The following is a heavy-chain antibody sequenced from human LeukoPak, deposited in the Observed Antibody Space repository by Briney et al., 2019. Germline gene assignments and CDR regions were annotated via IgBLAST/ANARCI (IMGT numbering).Heavy chain of an antibody. J-gene: IGHJ4*02. CDR2: IKQDGSEK. CDR1: GFTFSSYW. D-gene: IGHD2-2*01. V-gene: IGHV3-7*01. Sequence: GGSLRLSCAASGFTFSSYWMSWARQAPGKGLEWVANIKQDGSEKYYVDSVKGRFTISRDNAKNSLYLQMNSLRAEDTAVYYCARGRYCSSTSCQGYDYWGQGTLVTVSS. CDR3: ARGRYCSSTSCQGYDY.